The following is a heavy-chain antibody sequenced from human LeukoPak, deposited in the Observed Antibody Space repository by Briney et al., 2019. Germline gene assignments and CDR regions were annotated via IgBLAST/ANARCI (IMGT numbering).Heavy chain of an antibody. D-gene: IGHD4-17*01. CDR3: ARAGGDYGDYVPLDY. J-gene: IGHJ4*02. CDR2: IWYDGSNK. Sequence: GGSLRLSCVVSGFTFSSYAMHWVRQAPGKGLEWVTIIWYDGSNKYYADSVKGRFTISGDNSKSTLYLQMNSLRAEDTAVYYCARAGGDYGDYVPLDYWGQGTLVTVSS. V-gene: IGHV3-33*01. CDR1: GFTFSSYA.